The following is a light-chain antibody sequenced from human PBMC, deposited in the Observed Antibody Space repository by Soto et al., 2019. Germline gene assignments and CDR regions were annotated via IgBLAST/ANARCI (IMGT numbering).Light chain of an antibody. V-gene: IGKV1-5*03. CDR3: QHYNSYSEA. CDR1: QSISSR. CDR2: KAS. J-gene: IGKJ1*01. Sequence: DIQMTQSPSTLSASVGDSVTITCRASQSISSRLAWYQQKPGKAPKLLIYKASTLKSGVPSRFSGSGSGTEFTLTISSLQPDDFATYYCQHYNSYSEAFGQGTKVDIK.